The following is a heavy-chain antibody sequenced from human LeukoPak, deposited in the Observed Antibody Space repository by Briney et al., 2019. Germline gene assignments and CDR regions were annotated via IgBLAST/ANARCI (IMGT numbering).Heavy chain of an antibody. D-gene: IGHD2-15*01. J-gene: IGHJ6*03. Sequence: SETLSLTCTVSGVSISSSGYYWGWLRQPPGKGLEWIVGIHYSGSTYYNPSLKSRVTISVDTSKNQFSLKLSSVTAADTAVYYCAREHCSGGSCYSIYYYYYMDVWGKGTTVTVSS. V-gene: IGHV4-39*07. CDR1: GVSISSSGYY. CDR3: AREHCSGGSCYSIYYYYYMDV. CDR2: IHYSGST.